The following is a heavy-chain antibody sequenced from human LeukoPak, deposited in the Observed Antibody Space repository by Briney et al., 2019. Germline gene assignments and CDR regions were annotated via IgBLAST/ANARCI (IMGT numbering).Heavy chain of an antibody. CDR3: ARASGYPDY. CDR1: GGSISSTSYS. Sequence: SETLSLTCTVSGGSISSTSYSWGWIRQTPGKGLEWIGSIYYSGNTYYNPSLKSRVTISVDTSKNQFSLELNSVTAADTAVYYCARASGYPDYWGQGTLVTVSS. CDR2: IYYSGNT. J-gene: IGHJ4*02. D-gene: IGHD3-3*01. V-gene: IGHV4-39*01.